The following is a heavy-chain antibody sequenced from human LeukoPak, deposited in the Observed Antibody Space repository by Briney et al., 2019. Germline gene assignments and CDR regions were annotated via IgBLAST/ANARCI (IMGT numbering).Heavy chain of an antibody. CDR1: GYTFTGYY. Sequence: ASVKVSCKASGYTFTGYYMHWVRQAPGQGLEWMGWINPNSGGTNYAQKFQGRVTMTRDTSISTAYMELSRLRSDDTAVCYCVSITIFGVVSAFDIWGQGTMVTVSS. D-gene: IGHD3-3*01. CDR3: VSITIFGVVSAFDI. V-gene: IGHV1-2*02. J-gene: IGHJ3*02. CDR2: INPNSGGT.